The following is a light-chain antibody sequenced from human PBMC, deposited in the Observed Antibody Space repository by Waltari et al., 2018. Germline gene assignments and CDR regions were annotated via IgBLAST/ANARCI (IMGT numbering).Light chain of an antibody. CDR3: NSRDTSDHHVV. Sequence: SSELTQDPAVSVALGQTVRITCQGDSLRSYYASWYQQKPGQAPVLVIYGKNNRPSGSPDGFSGSSSGNTASLTITGAQAEDEADYYCNSRDTSDHHVVFGGGTKLTVV. J-gene: IGLJ2*01. CDR1: SLRSYY. V-gene: IGLV3-19*01. CDR2: GKN.